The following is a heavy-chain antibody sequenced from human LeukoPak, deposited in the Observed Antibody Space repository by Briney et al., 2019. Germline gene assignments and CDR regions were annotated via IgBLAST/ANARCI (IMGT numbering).Heavy chain of an antibody. J-gene: IGHJ4*02. CDR2: IYYSGST. CDR3: ARQEGGLGYCSSTSCYAFDY. CDR1: GGSISSSSYY. V-gene: IGHV4-39*01. D-gene: IGHD2-2*01. Sequence: SETLSLTCTVSGGSISSSSYYWGWIRQPPGKGLEWIGRIYYSGSTYYNPSLKSRVTISVDTSKNQFSLKLSSVTAADTAVYYCARQEGGLGYCSSTSCYAFDYWGQGTLVTVSS.